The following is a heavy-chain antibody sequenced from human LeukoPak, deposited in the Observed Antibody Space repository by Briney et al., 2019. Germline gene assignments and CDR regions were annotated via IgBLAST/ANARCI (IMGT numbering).Heavy chain of an antibody. Sequence: GGSLRLTCVASGFTFSDYAMSWVRQAPGKGLEWVSGISDSGGSTYYADSVKGRFTISRDNSKNTLYLQMNSLRVEDTAVYYCAKDGCSSASCPRLYNWFDPWGQGTQVTVSS. CDR3: AKDGCSSASCPRLYNWFDP. J-gene: IGHJ5*02. CDR2: ISDSGGST. CDR1: GFTFSDYA. V-gene: IGHV3-23*01. D-gene: IGHD2-2*01.